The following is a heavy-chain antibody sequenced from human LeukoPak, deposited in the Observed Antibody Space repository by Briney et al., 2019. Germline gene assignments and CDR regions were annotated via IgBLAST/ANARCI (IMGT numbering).Heavy chain of an antibody. D-gene: IGHD2-2*01. CDR1: GGSISSSSYH. Sequence: SETLSLTCTVSGGSISSSSYHWGWIRQPPGKGLEWIGTIYYSGSTYYNPSLKSRVSISVGTSKNQFSLKLTSVTAADTAVYYCATPYCGTISCLDVFDVWGQGTVVTVSS. CDR2: IYYSGST. J-gene: IGHJ3*01. CDR3: ATPYCGTISCLDVFDV. V-gene: IGHV4-39*07.